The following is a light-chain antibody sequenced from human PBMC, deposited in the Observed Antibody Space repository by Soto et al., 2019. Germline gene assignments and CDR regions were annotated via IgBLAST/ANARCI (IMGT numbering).Light chain of an antibody. J-gene: IGKJ4*01. CDR2: DAS. V-gene: IGKV3-11*01. CDR3: QQRSNWPLT. Sequence: EIVLTQSPATLSLSPGERATLSCCASQSVSSYLAWYQQKPGQAPRLLIYDASNRATGIPARFSGSGSGTDFTLTISSLEPEDFAVYYCQQRSNWPLTFGGGTKVEIK. CDR1: QSVSSY.